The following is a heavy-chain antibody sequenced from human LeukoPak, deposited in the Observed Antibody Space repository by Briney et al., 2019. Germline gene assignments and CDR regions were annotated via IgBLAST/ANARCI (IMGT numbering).Heavy chain of an antibody. CDR3: ARGSGITGAQKFDAFDI. V-gene: IGHV3-21*01. J-gene: IGHJ3*02. CDR2: THYTGTYI. Sequence: GGSLRLSCAASGFTFSAYSMDWVRQAPGRGLEWVSSTHYTGTYIYYANSVRGRFTISRDNAENSLYLQMDSLRAEDTAVYYCARGSGITGAQKFDAFDIWGQGTMVTVSS. D-gene: IGHD3-10*01. CDR1: GFTFSAYS.